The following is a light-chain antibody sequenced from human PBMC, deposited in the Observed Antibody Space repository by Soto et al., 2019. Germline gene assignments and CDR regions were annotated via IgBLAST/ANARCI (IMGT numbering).Light chain of an antibody. Sequence: EIVMTQSPGTLSLSPGETATLSCRASQSVSSNYVAWFHQKPGQAPRLLIYGASSRATGVPDRFSASGSGTDFTLTISRLEPEDFAVYYCQQSASSVTFGQGTRLEIK. CDR3: QQSASSVT. CDR2: GAS. CDR1: QSVSSNY. V-gene: IGKV3-20*01. J-gene: IGKJ5*01.